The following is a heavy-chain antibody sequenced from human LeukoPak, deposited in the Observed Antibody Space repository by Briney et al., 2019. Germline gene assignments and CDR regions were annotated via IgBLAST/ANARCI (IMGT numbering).Heavy chain of an antibody. V-gene: IGHV3-7*01. D-gene: IGHD2-2*01. Sequence: GVSLTLTCAASGFTFSSYWLSWVRQAPGKGLEWVANIKQDGSEKYYVTSVKGRFTISRDNAKTSLYLQMNSLRAEDTAVYYCARKYCSSTSCPHKYYFDYWGQGTLVTVSS. CDR1: GFTFSSYW. CDR2: IKQDGSEK. J-gene: IGHJ4*02. CDR3: ARKYCSSTSCPHKYYFDY.